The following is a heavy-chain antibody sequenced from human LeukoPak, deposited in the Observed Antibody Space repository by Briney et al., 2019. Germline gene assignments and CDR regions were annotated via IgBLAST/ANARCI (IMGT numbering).Heavy chain of an antibody. V-gene: IGHV4-59*01. CDR2: IYYSGST. J-gene: IGHJ4*02. CDR3: ARDTGYSSSWAYFDY. D-gene: IGHD6-13*01. CDR1: GGSISSYY. Sequence: PSETLSLTCTVSGGSISSYYWSWIRQPPGKGLEWIGYIYYSGSTNYNPSLKSRVTISVDTSKNQFSLKLSSVTAADTAVYYCARDTGYSSSWAYFDYWGQGTLVTVSS.